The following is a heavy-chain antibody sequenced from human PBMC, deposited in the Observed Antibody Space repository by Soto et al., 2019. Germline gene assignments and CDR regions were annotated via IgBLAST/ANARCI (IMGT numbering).Heavy chain of an antibody. CDR1: GGTFSSYA. V-gene: IGHV1-69*12. D-gene: IGHD2-2*01. CDR3: GCHVPAAGYYYAMDV. CDR2: IIPIFGTA. J-gene: IGHJ6*04. Sequence: QVQLVQSGAEVKKPGSSVKVSCKASGGTFSSYAISWVRQAPGQGLEWMGGIIPIFGTATYAQKLQGRVTITADESTSTAYLELSSLRSEDTAGYYCGCHVPAAGYYYAMDVWGEGTTFTVSS.